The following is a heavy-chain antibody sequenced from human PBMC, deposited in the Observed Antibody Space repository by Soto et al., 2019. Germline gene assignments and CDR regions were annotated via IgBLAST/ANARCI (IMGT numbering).Heavy chain of an antibody. CDR1: GGSISSYY. CDR2: IYNSGNT. V-gene: IGHV4-59*01. CDR3: AAPRRY. J-gene: IGHJ4*02. D-gene: IGHD6-6*01. Sequence: QVQLQESGPGLVKPSETLSLTCTVSGGSISSYYWNWIRQPPGKGLEWIGYIYNSGNTNHNPSRMSRVTISVDTSKTQFSLKRTSVTAADTVVYYCAAPRRYWGQGTLVTVSS.